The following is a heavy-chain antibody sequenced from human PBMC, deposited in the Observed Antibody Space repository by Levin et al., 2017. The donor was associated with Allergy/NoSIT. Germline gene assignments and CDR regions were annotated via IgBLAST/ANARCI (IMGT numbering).Heavy chain of an antibody. Sequence: GGSLRLSCAASGFTFNSYSMNWVRQAPGKGLEWVSSISSSSSYIYYADSVKGRFTISRDNAKNSLYLQMNSLRAEDTAVYYCASCYDFWSGYYTGPGSIGMDVWGQGTTVTVSS. J-gene: IGHJ6*02. CDR2: ISSSSSYI. CDR1: GFTFNSYS. V-gene: IGHV3-21*01. D-gene: IGHD3-3*01. CDR3: ASCYDFWSGYYTGPGSIGMDV.